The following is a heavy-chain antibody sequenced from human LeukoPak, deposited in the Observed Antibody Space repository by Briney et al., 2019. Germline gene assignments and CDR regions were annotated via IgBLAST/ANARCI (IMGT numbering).Heavy chain of an antibody. CDR3: ARHGFDPVQNVAHWYFDL. J-gene: IGHJ2*01. D-gene: IGHD3-10*01. V-gene: IGHV4-34*01. CDR2: INHSGRT. CDR1: GGSFSGYY. Sequence: PSETLSLTCAVYGGSFSGYYWSWIRQPPGKGLEWIGEINHSGRTNYNPSLKSRVTIGTSKNEISLNLTSVTAADTAVYYCARHGFDPVQNVAHWYFDLWGRGTLVTVSS.